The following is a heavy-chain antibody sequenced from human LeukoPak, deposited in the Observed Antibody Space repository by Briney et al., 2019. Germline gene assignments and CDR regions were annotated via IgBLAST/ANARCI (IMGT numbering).Heavy chain of an antibody. Sequence: SETLSLTCTVSGGSISSGSYYWSWIRQPAGKGLEWIGRIYTSGSTNYNPSLKSRVTISVDTSKNQFSLKLSSVTAADTAVYYCARGIAVPPGYYYYMDVWGKGTTVTVSS. V-gene: IGHV4-61*02. CDR1: GGSISSGSYY. CDR3: ARGIAVPPGYYYYMDV. D-gene: IGHD6-19*01. J-gene: IGHJ6*03. CDR2: IYTSGST.